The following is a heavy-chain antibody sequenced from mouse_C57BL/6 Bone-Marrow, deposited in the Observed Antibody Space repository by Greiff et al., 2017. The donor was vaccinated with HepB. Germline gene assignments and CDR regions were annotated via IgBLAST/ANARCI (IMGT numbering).Heavy chain of an antibody. J-gene: IGHJ2*01. CDR1: GYTFTSYW. V-gene: IGHV1-50*01. CDR3: ARPYGKYLYNFDY. Sequence: QVQLQQPGAELVKPGASVKLSCKASGYTFTSYWMQWVKQRPGQGLEWIGEIDPSDSYTNYNQKFKGKATLTVDTSSSTAYMQLSSLTSEDSAVYYCARPYGKYLYNFDYWGEGTPLTVSS. CDR2: IDPSDSYT. D-gene: IGHD2-1*01.